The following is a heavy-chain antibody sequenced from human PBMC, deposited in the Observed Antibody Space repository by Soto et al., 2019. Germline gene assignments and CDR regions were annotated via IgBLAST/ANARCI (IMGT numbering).Heavy chain of an antibody. CDR1: GYTFSGYV. D-gene: IGHD3-3*01. CDR2: INAGNANT. J-gene: IGHJ4*02. CDR3: ANGRYHDFWSGYYQFDY. Sequence: QVHLVQSGAEVKKPGASVKLSCKASGYTFSGYVMHWLRQAPGQRLEWMGWINAGNANTQYSQKFQGRVTITRDTSASAVYLELSSLSSEDTAVYYCANGRYHDFWSGYYQFDYWGQGTLVTVSS. V-gene: IGHV1-3*01.